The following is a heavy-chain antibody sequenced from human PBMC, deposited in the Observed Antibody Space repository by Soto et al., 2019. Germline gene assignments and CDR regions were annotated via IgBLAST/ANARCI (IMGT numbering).Heavy chain of an antibody. CDR3: YAVATKLSY. V-gene: IGHV1-69*02. Sequence: QVQLVQSGAEVKKPGSSVKVSCKASGGTFSSYTISWVRQAPGQGLEWMGRIIPILGIANYAQKFQGRVTNTADKSTSTAYMVLSSLRSEDTAVYYCYAVATKLSYWGQGTLVTVSS. J-gene: IGHJ4*02. CDR1: GGTFSSYT. D-gene: IGHD5-12*01. CDR2: IIPILGIA.